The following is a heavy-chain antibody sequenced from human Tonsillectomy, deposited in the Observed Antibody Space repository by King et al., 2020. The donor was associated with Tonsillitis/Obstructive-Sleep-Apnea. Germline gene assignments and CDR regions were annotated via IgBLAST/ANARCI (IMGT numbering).Heavy chain of an antibody. CDR3: ARAYAGVGDAFDI. CDR2: INSGGGIT. CDR1: GFTFSRYW. J-gene: IGHJ3*02. Sequence: VQLVESGGGLVQPGGALIHSCSASGFTFSRYWMNLVRPAPGKGLVWVSRINSGGGITNYGDSVGGRFTTSRDNAKNKLYLQMNSLRAEDTAVYYCARAYAGVGDAFDIWGQGTMVTVSS. D-gene: IGHD1-26*01. V-gene: IGHV3-74*01.